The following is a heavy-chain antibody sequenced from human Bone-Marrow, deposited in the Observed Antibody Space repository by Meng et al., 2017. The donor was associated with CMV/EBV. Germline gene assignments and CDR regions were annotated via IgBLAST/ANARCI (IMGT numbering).Heavy chain of an antibody. CDR1: GFTFSSYG. CDR3: ARDDSSGYYLPLNYYYGMDV. Sequence: GESLKISCAASGFTFSSYGMHWVRQAPGKGLEWVAVIWYDGSNKYYADSVKGRFTISRDNAKNTLYLQMNSLRAEDTAVYYCARDDSSGYYLPLNYYYGMDVWGQGTTVTVSS. V-gene: IGHV3-33*01. J-gene: IGHJ6*02. D-gene: IGHD3-22*01. CDR2: IWYDGSNK.